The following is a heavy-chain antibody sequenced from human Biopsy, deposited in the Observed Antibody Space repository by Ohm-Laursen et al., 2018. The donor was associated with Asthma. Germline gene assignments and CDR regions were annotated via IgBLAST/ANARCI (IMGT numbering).Heavy chain of an antibody. J-gene: IGHJ4*02. CDR3: AGFCSGGNCPDH. V-gene: IGHV4-59*01. D-gene: IGHD2-15*01. CDR1: GVSIRSYY. Sequence: SQTLSLTCTVSGVSIRSYYWTWIRQPPGKGLEWIGNIHYSGSTYSNPSLKSRVTISVDTSKKQISLRLSSVIAADTAAYYCAGFCSGGNCPDHWGQGTLVTVSS. CDR2: IHYSGST.